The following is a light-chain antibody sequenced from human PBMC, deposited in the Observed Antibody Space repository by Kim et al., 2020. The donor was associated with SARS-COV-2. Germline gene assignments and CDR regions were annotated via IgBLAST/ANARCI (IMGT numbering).Light chain of an antibody. CDR1: QTVLYNSNNKTY. Sequence: RAALNGKSSQTVLYNSNNKTYLAWYQQKPGQAPKLLIYWASIRESGVSDRFSGSGSETDFTLTISSLQAEDVAVYYCQQYYSTPPSFGQGTKLEI. CDR2: WAS. V-gene: IGKV4-1*01. J-gene: IGKJ2*03. CDR3: QQYYSTPPS.